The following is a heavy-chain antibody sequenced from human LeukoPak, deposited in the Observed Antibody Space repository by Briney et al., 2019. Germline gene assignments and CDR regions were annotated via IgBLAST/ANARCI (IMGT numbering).Heavy chain of an antibody. CDR3: AKDLAGYYSYFDD. V-gene: IGHV3-48*03. CDR2: ISSSGSTI. J-gene: IGHJ4*02. CDR1: GFTFSSYE. D-gene: IGHD3-22*01. Sequence: GGSLRLSCAASGFTFSSYEMNWVRQAPGKGLEWVSYISSSGSTIYYADSVKGRFTISRDNSKNTLYLQMNSLRAEDTAVYYCAKDLAGYYSYFDDWGQGTLVTVSS.